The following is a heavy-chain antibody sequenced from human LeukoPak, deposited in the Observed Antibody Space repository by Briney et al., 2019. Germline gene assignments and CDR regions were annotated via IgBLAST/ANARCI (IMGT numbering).Heavy chain of an antibody. V-gene: IGHV3-74*01. J-gene: IGHJ3*02. CDR1: GFTFSSCW. CDR3: ARDRRFEYGSLSDAFDI. D-gene: IGHD6-6*01. CDR2: INTDGSST. Sequence: GGSLRLSCAASGFTFSSCWMHWVRQAPGKGLVWVSRINTDGSSTSSADSVKGRFTISRDNAKNTLYLQMNSLRAEDTAVYYCARDRRFEYGSLSDAFDIWGQGTMVTVSS.